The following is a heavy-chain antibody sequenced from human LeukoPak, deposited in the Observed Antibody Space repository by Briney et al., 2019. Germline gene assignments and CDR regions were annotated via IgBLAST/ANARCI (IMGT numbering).Heavy chain of an antibody. CDR3: ARDKGYDPSVDP. CDR2: INPNSGGT. V-gene: IGHV1-2*02. D-gene: IGHD5-12*01. J-gene: IGHJ5*02. CDR1: GYTFSGYY. Sequence: GASVKVSCKASGYTFSGYYMHWVRQAPGQGLEWMGWINPNSGGTNYAQKFQGRVTMTRDTSISTAYMELSRLRSDDTAVYYCARDKGYDPSVDPWGQGTLVTVSS.